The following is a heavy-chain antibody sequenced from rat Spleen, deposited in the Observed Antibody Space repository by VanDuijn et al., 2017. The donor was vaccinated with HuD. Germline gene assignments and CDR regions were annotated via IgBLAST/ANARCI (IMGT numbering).Heavy chain of an antibody. Sequence: EVQLMESGGGLVQPGRSMKLSCAASGFTFSNYGMAWVRQAPKKGLEWVAYISYDGGSTYYRDSMKGRFTISRDNAKSTLYLQMDSLRSEDTATYYCTTEDLALAYWGQGTLVTVSS. CDR2: ISYDGGST. J-gene: IGHJ3*01. V-gene: IGHV5-20*01. CDR1: GFTFSNYG. CDR3: TTEDLALAY.